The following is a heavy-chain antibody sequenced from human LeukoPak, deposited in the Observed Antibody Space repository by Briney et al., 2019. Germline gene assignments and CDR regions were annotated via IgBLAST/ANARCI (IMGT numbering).Heavy chain of an antibody. CDR3: ARDPGGYSKVHD. V-gene: IGHV3-9*01. J-gene: IGHJ4*02. Sequence: PGGSLRLSCAASGFTFDDYAMHWVRQAPGKGLEWVSGISWNSGSIGYADSVKGRFTISRDNAKNSLYLQMNSLRAEDTAVYYCARDPGGYSKVHDWGQGTLVTVSS. D-gene: IGHD6-13*01. CDR2: ISWNSGSI. CDR1: GFTFDDYA.